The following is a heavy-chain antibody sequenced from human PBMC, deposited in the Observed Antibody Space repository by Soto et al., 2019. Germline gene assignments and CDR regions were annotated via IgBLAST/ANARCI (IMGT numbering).Heavy chain of an antibody. Sequence: SETLSLTCTVSGGSISSGGYYWSWIRQHPGKGPEWIGYIYYSGSTYYNPSLKSRVIISVDTSKNQFSLKLSSVTAADTAVYYCARDFTDSSGPTLGMGVWGQGTTVTVSS. D-gene: IGHD6-19*01. J-gene: IGHJ6*02. CDR2: IYYSGST. CDR1: GGSISSGGYY. CDR3: ARDFTDSSGPTLGMGV. V-gene: IGHV4-31*03.